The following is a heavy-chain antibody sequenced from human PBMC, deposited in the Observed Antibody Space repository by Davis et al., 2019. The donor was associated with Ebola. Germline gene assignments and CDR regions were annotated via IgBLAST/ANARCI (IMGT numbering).Heavy chain of an antibody. CDR2: ISYDGGLK. D-gene: IGHD3-3*01. Sequence: PGGSLRLSCAASGFTYSSYGMHWVRQAPGKGLEWVAVISYDGGLKFHADSVKGRFTISRDNSKDTLYLHMDSLITEDTAVYYCAKDRIGMVGEFDSWGQGTLVTVSS. CDR1: GFTYSSYG. J-gene: IGHJ4*02. CDR3: AKDRIGMVGEFDS. V-gene: IGHV3-30*18.